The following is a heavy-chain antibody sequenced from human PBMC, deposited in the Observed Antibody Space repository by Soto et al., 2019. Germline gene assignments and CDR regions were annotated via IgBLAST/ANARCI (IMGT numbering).Heavy chain of an antibody. Sequence: GASLKVSCKASGYTFTSYGISWVRQAPGQGLEWMGWISAYNGNTNYAQNLQGRVTMTTDTSTSTANMELRSLRSDDTAVYYCARGVAWQQLLRSWFDPWGQGTLVTVSS. J-gene: IGHJ5*02. CDR3: ARGVAWQQLLRSWFDP. D-gene: IGHD6-13*01. CDR2: ISAYNGNT. CDR1: GYTFTSYG. V-gene: IGHV1-18*01.